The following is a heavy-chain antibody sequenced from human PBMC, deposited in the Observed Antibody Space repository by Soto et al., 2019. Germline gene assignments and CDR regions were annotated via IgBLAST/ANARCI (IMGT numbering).Heavy chain of an antibody. J-gene: IGHJ6*02. CDR1: GGSISSYY. Sequence: SETLSLTCTVSGGSISSYYWSWIRQPPGKGLEWIGYVFFTGSTNYNPSLTSRVTVSVDTSRSQFSLKLTSVTAADTAVYYCAREHLPEYCSSTSCPYYYYYYGMDVWGQGTTVTVSS. CDR3: AREHLPEYCSSTSCPYYYYYYGMDV. CDR2: VFFTGST. D-gene: IGHD2-2*01. V-gene: IGHV4-59*01.